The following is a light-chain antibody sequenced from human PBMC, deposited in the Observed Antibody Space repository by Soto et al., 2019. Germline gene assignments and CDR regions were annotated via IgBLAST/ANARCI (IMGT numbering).Light chain of an antibody. CDR2: GAS. CDR3: QQYNNWPPTT. Sequence: EIVLTQSPGTLSLSPGERAALSCRASQSVSSSYLAWYQQKPGQAPRLLIYGASSRATGIPDRFSGSGSGTDFTLTISSLQSEDFAVYYCQQYNNWPPTTFVQGTRLEIK. CDR1: QSVSSSY. V-gene: IGKV3-20*01. J-gene: IGKJ5*01.